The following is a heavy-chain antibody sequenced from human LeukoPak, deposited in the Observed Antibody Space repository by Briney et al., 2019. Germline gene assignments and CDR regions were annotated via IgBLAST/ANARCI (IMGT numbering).Heavy chain of an antibody. CDR3: ARLLAGSGYSRDAFDI. D-gene: IGHD3-22*01. CDR1: GFSFSNYY. Sequence: GGSLRLSCEASGFSFSNYYMHWVRQAPGKGLVWVSRIITDGSSIKYADSVKGRFTISRDNSKNTLYLQMNNLRAEDTAVYSCARLLAGSGYSRDAFDIWGQGTMVTVSS. J-gene: IGHJ3*02. V-gene: IGHV3-74*01. CDR2: IITDGSSI.